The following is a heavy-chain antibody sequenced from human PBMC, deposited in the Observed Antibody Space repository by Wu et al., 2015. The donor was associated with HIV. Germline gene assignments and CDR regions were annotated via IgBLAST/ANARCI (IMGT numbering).Heavy chain of an antibody. J-gene: IGHJ6*03. CDR1: GGTFSSYA. Sequence: QVQLVQSGAEVKKPGSSVKVSCKASGGTFSSYAISWVRQAPGQGLEWMGWMNPNSGSAVSVQKFQGRVTFTRNTSTRTAYMELSDLRSEDTAVYYCARARNSYFDMDVWGKGTTVIVSS. CDR3: ARARNSYFDMDV. V-gene: IGHV1-8*03. CDR2: MNPNSGSA.